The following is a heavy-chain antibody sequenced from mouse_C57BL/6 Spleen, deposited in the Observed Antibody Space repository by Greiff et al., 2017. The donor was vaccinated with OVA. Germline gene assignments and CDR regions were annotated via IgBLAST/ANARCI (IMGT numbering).Heavy chain of an antibody. V-gene: IGHV1-55*01. D-gene: IGHD1-1*01. Sequence: QVQLQQPGAELVKPGASVKMSCKASGYTFTSYWITWVKQRPGQGLEWIGDIYPGSGSTNYNEKFKSKATLTVDTSSSTAYRQLSSLTSEDSAVYYCARGDLDYYGSSNDYWGQGTTLTVSS. CDR3: ARGDLDYYGSSNDY. CDR2: IYPGSGST. J-gene: IGHJ2*01. CDR1: GYTFTSYW.